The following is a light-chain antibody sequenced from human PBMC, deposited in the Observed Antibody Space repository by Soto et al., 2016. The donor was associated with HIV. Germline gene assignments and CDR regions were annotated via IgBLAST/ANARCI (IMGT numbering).Light chain of an antibody. CDR2: DDS. Sequence: SYELTQPPSVSVAPGKTARITCGGNNIGSKSVYWYQQKSGQAPVLVVHDDSHRPSGIPERFSGSNSGNTATLTISRVEAGDEADYYCRVWDSSSDHVVFGGGTKLTVL. CDR3: RVWDSSSDHVV. J-gene: IGLJ2*01. V-gene: IGLV3-21*03. CDR1: NIGSKS.